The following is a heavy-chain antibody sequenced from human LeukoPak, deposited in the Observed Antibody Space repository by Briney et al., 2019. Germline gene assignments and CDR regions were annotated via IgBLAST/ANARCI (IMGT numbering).Heavy chain of an antibody. CDR2: MNPNSGNT. CDR3: ARDRGYSGYENGEGDY. CDR1: GYTFTSYD. D-gene: IGHD5-12*01. Sequence: ASVKVSCKASGYTFTSYDINWVRQATGQGLEWMGWMNPNSGNTGYAQKFRGRVTITRNTSISTAYMELSSLRSEDTAVYYCARDRGYSGYENGEGDYWGQGTLVTVSS. J-gene: IGHJ4*02. V-gene: IGHV1-8*03.